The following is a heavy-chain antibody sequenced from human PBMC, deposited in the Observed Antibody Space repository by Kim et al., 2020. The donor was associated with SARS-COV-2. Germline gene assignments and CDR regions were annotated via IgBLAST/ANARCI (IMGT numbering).Heavy chain of an antibody. J-gene: IGHJ5*02. CDR2: IYHSGST. V-gene: IGHV4-38-2*02. Sequence: SETLSLTCTVSGYSISSGYYWGWIRQPPGKGLEWIGSIYHSGSTYYNPSLKSRVTISVDTSKNQFSLKLSSVTAADTAMYYCARDPALGELLHNWFDPWGQGTLVTVSS. D-gene: IGHD3-10*01. CDR1: GYSISSGYY. CDR3: ARDPALGELLHNWFDP.